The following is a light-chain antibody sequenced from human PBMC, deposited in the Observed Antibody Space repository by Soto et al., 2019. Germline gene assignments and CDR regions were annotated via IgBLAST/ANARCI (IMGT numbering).Light chain of an antibody. CDR3: LRCDSVLPLFT. CDR2: SAS. J-gene: IGKJ3*01. V-gene: IGKV1-27*01. CDR1: QDIGHY. Sequence: DIQMTQSPSSLSASVGDRVTITCRASQDIGHYLAWYQQRPGKVPKLLIYSASTLHSGVPSRFGGSGTGTDFTLTINSLQREDVGSDYCLRCDSVLPLFTFGPGTKVDI.